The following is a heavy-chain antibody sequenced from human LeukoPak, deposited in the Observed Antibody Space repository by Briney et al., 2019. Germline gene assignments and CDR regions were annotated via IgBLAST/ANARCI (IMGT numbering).Heavy chain of an antibody. V-gene: IGHV1-69*13. Sequence: ASVKVSCKASGYTFSGHYLHWVRQAPGQGLEWMGGIIPIFGTANYAQKFQGRVTITADESTSTAYMELSSLRSEDTAVYYCASHYDSSGYYYYYFDYWGQGTLVTVSS. CDR2: IIPIFGTA. D-gene: IGHD3-22*01. CDR3: ASHYDSSGYYYYYFDY. J-gene: IGHJ4*02. CDR1: GYTFSGHY.